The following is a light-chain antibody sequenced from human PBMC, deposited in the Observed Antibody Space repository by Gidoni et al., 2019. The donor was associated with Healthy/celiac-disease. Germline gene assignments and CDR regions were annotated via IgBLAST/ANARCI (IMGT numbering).Light chain of an antibody. Sequence: AIQWTQTPSSLPASVGDRVTITCRASQGISSAFAWYQQKPGKAPKLRIYDASSLESGVPSRFSGSGSGTDFTLTISSLQPEDFATYYCQQFNSYPLTFGGGTKVEIK. CDR2: DAS. J-gene: IGKJ4*01. CDR1: QGISSA. CDR3: QQFNSYPLT. V-gene: IGKV1-13*02.